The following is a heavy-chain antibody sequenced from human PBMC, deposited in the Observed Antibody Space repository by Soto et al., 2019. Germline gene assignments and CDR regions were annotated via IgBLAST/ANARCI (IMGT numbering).Heavy chain of an antibody. D-gene: IGHD2-2*01. Sequence: EVPLVESGGGLVKPGGSLSLSCAASGFTFSSYSMNWVRQAPGKGLEWGSSISSSSSYIYYADSVKGRFTISRDNAKNSLYLQMNSLRAEDTGVYYCARDTCSSTRCYYYYMDVWGKGTTVTVSS. J-gene: IGHJ6*03. CDR1: GFTFSSYS. CDR2: ISSSSSYI. V-gene: IGHV3-21*01. CDR3: ARDTCSSTRCYYYYMDV.